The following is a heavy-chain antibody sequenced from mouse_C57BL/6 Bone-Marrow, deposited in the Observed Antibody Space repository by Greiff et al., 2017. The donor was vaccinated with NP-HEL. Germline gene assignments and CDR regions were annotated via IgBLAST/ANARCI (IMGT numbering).Heavy chain of an antibody. Sequence: EVNVVESGGGLVQPGGSMKLSCAASGFTFSDAWMDWVRQSPEKGLEWVAEIRNKANNHATYYAESVKGRFTISRDDSKSSVYLQMNSLRAEDTGIYYFTRPSGYAMGYWGQGTSVTVSS. V-gene: IGHV6-6*01. J-gene: IGHJ4*01. D-gene: IGHD6-1*01. CDR3: TRPSGYAMGY. CDR2: IRNKANNHAT. CDR1: GFTFSDAW.